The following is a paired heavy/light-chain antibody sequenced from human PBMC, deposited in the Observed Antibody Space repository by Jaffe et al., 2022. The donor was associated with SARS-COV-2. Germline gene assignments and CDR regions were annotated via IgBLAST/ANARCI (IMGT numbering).Light chain of an antibody. J-gene: IGKJ5*01. CDR2: DAS. V-gene: IGKV3-11*01. CDR3: QQRSNWRVT. CDR1: QSVSSY. Sequence: EIVLTQSPATLSLSPGERATLSCRASQSVSSYLAWYQQKPGQAPRLLIYDASNRATGIPARFSGSGSGTDFTLTISSLEPEDFAVYYCQQRSNWRVTFGQGTRLEIK.
Heavy chain of an antibody. CDR2: IKSKTDGGTT. J-gene: IGHJ6*02. CDR3: TTDFSPTYCGGDCYSSSYYYYGMDV. CDR1: GFTFSNAW. Sequence: VQLVESGGGLVKPGGSLRLSCAASGFTFSNAWMSWVRQAPGKGLEWVGRIKSKTDGGTTDYAAPVKGRFTISRDDSKNTLYLQMNSLKTEDTAVYYCTTDFSPTYCGGDCYSSSYYYYGMDVWGQGTTVTVSS. V-gene: IGHV3-15*01. D-gene: IGHD2-21*02.